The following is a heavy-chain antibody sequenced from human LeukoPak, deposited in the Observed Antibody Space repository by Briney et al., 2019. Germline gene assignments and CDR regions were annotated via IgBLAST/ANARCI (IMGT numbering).Heavy chain of an antibody. D-gene: IGHD3-10*01. CDR3: ATSAHASGTSFDY. CDR2: FDPEDGET. V-gene: IGHV1-24*01. J-gene: IGHJ4*02. Sequence: ASVKVSCKVSGYTRTELSMHWVRQAPGKGLEWMGGFDPEDGETIYAQKFQGRVTMTEDTTTDTAYMELSNLRSEDTAVFYCATSAHASGTSFDYWGQGTPVTVSS. CDR1: GYTRTELS.